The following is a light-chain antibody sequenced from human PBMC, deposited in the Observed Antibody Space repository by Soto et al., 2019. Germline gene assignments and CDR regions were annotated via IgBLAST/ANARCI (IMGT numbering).Light chain of an antibody. CDR1: SSDVGGYNF. Sequence: QSVLTQPASVSGSPGQSITVSCTGTSSDVGGYNFVSWFQQHPGKAPKLMIYEVTNRPSGVSNRFSGSKSGNTASLTISGLQREDEADYYCCSYTSSTPFVFGTGTKLTVL. V-gene: IGLV2-14*01. CDR3: CSYTSSTPFV. CDR2: EVT. J-gene: IGLJ1*01.